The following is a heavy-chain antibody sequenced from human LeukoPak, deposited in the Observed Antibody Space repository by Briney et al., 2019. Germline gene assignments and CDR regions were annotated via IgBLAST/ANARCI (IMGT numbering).Heavy chain of an antibody. CDR1: GITLSNYG. J-gene: IGHJ4*02. D-gene: IGHD3-22*01. V-gene: IGHV3-23*01. CDR3: AKRGVVIRVILVGFHKEAYYFDS. CDR2: ISGSGGTT. Sequence: GGSLKLSCAVSGITLSNYGMSWVRQAPGKGLEWVAGISGSGGTTNYADSVKGRFTISRDNPKNTLFLHMNSLRAEDTAVYFCAKRGVVIRVILVGFHKEAYYFDSWGQGALVTVSS.